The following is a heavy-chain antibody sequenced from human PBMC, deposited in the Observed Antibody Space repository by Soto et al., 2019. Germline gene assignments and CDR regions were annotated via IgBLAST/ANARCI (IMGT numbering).Heavy chain of an antibody. J-gene: IGHJ4*02. D-gene: IGHD3-16*01. CDR3: ARRWGTTFDY. Sequence: SEPLSLTWSVSGGYSSSYYWSCIRQPPGKGLEWIGYIYYSGSTNYNPSLKSRVTISVDTSKNQFSLKLSSVTAADTAVYYCARRWGTTFDYWGQGTLVTVSS. V-gene: IGHV4-59*08. CDR1: GGYSSSYY. CDR2: IYYSGST.